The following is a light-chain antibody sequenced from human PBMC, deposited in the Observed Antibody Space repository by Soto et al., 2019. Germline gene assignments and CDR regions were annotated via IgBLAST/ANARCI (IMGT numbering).Light chain of an antibody. J-gene: IGKJ4*01. CDR1: QDIAHY. Sequence: DIQMTQSPSSLSASVGDRVTITCRASQDIAHYLAWYQQKPGKVPKVXIYAAFTLQSGVQSRFSCSGAGTDCTRTIGSLQPEDVSTDYCQKYNSATLTFGGGTKVDIK. CDR2: AAF. CDR3: QKYNSATLT. V-gene: IGKV1-27*01.